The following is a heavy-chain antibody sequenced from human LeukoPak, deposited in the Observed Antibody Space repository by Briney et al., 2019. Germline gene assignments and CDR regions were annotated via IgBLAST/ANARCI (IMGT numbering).Heavy chain of an antibody. V-gene: IGHV3-7*01. Sequence: GGSLRLSCAASGFTFSDYYMSWIRQAPGKGLEWVANIKQDGSEKYYVDSVKGRFTISRDNAKNSLYLQMNSLRAEDTAVYYCARAWWELLGYFDYWGQGTLVTVSS. CDR1: GFTFSDYY. CDR2: IKQDGSEK. D-gene: IGHD1-26*01. CDR3: ARAWWELLGYFDY. J-gene: IGHJ4*02.